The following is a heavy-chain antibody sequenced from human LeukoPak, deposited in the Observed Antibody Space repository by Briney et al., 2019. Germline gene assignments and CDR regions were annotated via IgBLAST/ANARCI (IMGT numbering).Heavy chain of an antibody. CDR3: ARGVTI. CDR2: IRQDGSEK. D-gene: IGHD3-10*01. Sequence: PGGSLRLSCAASGFTFSNYWMSWVRQAPGKGLEWVANIRQDGSEKQYADSVKGRFTISRDNAKNTLYLQMNSLRAEDTAVYYCARGVTIWGQGTLVTVSS. V-gene: IGHV3-7*01. CDR1: GFTFSNYW. J-gene: IGHJ4*02.